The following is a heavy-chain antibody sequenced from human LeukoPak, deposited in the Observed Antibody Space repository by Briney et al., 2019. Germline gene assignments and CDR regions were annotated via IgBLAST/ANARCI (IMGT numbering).Heavy chain of an antibody. CDR3: ARGRVGGTSWFGP. D-gene: IGHD1-1*01. CDR2: INAGNGNT. J-gene: IGHJ5*02. CDR1: GYSFTSYA. V-gene: IGHV1-3*01. Sequence: GASVKVSCKASGYSFTSYAMHWVRQAPGQRLEWMGWINAGNGNTKYSQKFQGRVTITRDTSASTAYMELSSLRSEDTAVYYCARGRVGGTSWFGPWGQGTLVTVSS.